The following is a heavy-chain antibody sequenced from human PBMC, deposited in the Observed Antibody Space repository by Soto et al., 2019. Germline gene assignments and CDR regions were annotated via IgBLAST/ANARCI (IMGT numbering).Heavy chain of an antibody. CDR2: IIPIFGTA. CDR1: GGTFSSYA. J-gene: IGHJ6*02. Sequence: QVQLVQSGAEVKKPGSSVKVSCKASGGTFSSYAISWVRQAPGQGLEWMGGIIPIFGTANYAQKFQGRVTITADESTSTAYMELSSLRSEDTAVYYCASHREPGEHYYYYGIDVWGQGTKVTVSS. D-gene: IGHD3-16*01. CDR3: ASHREPGEHYYYYGIDV. V-gene: IGHV1-69*01.